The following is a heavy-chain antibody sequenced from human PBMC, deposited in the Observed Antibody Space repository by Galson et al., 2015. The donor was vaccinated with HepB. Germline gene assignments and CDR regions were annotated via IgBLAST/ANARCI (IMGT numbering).Heavy chain of an antibody. CDR2: INPSGGST. V-gene: IGHV1-46*01. Sequence: SVKVSCKASGYTFTSYYMHWVRQAPGQGLEWMGIINPSGGSTSYAQKFQGRVTMTRDTSTSTVYMELSSLRSEVTAVYYCARWQAYCGGDCYSGLDYWGQGTLVTVSS. D-gene: IGHD2-21*02. CDR3: ARWQAYCGGDCYSGLDY. CDR1: GYTFTSYY. J-gene: IGHJ4*02.